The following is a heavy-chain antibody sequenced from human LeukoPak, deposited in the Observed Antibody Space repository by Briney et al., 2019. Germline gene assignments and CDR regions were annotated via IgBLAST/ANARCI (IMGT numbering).Heavy chain of an antibody. J-gene: IGHJ4*02. CDR2: IKSKTDGGTT. V-gene: IGHV3-15*01. Sequence: GGSLRLSCAASGFAFSNAWMSWVRQAPGKGLEWVGRIKSKTDGGTTDYAAPVKGRFTISRDDSKNTLYLQMNSLKTEDTAVYYCTTGLWFGELYFDYWGQGTLVTVSS. CDR3: TTGLWFGELYFDY. CDR1: GFAFSNAW. D-gene: IGHD3-10*01.